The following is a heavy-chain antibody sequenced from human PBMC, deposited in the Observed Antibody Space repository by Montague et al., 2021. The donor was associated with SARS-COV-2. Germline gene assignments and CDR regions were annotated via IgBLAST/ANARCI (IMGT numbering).Heavy chain of an antibody. Sequence: CAISGDSVSSNSATWNWIRQSPSRGLEWLGRTYYRSMWKSDYARXGKSRIAINPDTSKNQFSLQLSSVTPEDTALYYSVRGIEAAGSYDYWGQGTLVTVSS. J-gene: IGHJ4*02. CDR2: TYYRSMWKS. CDR3: VRGIEAAGSYDY. CDR1: GDSVSSNSAT. V-gene: IGHV6-1*01. D-gene: IGHD6-13*01.